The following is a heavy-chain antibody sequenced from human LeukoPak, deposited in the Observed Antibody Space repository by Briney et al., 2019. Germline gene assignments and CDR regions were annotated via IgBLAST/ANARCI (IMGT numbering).Heavy chain of an antibody. Sequence: SGTLSLTCAVSGGSISSSNWWSWVRQPPGKGLEWIGEIYHSGSTNYNPSLKSRVTISVDKSKNQFSLKLSSVTAADTAVYHCAREAGIAAAIVWFDPWGQGTLVTVSS. CDR2: IYHSGST. J-gene: IGHJ5*02. D-gene: IGHD6-13*01. CDR3: AREAGIAAAIVWFDP. CDR1: GGSISSSNW. V-gene: IGHV4-4*02.